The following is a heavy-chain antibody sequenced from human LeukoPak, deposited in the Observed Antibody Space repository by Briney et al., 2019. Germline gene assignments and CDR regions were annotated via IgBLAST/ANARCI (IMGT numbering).Heavy chain of an antibody. CDR3: ARSQGNWNYERWYYYYYMDV. Sequence: WASVKVSCKASGYTFTSYGISWVRQAPGQGLEWMGWISAYNGNTNYAQKLQGRVTMTTDTSTSTAYMELRSLRSDDTAVYYCARSQGNWNYERWYYYYYMDVWGKGTTVTVSS. J-gene: IGHJ6*03. D-gene: IGHD1-7*01. CDR1: GYTFTSYG. V-gene: IGHV1-18*01. CDR2: ISAYNGNT.